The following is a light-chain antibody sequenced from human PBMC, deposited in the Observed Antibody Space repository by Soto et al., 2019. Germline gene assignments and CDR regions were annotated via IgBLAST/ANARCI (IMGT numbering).Light chain of an antibody. CDR2: EVY. CDR1: NSDIGAYNY. Sequence: QAVVTQPPSASGSPGQSVTISCTGTNSDIGAYNYVAWYRQHPGTAPKVLIYEVYKRPSGVPDRFSGSKSGNTASLTVSGLQVDDEADYYCSSYAGANSHVFGSGTKGTVL. V-gene: IGLV2-8*01. J-gene: IGLJ1*01. CDR3: SSYAGANSHV.